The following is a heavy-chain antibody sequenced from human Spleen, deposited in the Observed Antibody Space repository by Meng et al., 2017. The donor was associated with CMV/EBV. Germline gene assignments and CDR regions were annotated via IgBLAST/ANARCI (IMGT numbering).Heavy chain of an antibody. V-gene: IGHV1-18*01. J-gene: IGHJ4*02. Sequence: ASVKVSCKASAYTFTSYGISWVRQAPGQGLEWMGWISAYSHDTEYAEKFQGRLTLTTDTSTSTAYMELRSLRSDDTAVYYCAREGRVQYGFWSSPSTGYYFDFWGQGTLVTVSS. CDR1: AYTFTSYG. CDR3: AREGRVQYGFWSSPSTGYYFDF. D-gene: IGHD3-3*01. CDR2: ISAYSHDT.